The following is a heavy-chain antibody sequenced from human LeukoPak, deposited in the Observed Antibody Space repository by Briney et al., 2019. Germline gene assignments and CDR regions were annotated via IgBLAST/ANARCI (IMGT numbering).Heavy chain of an antibody. CDR3: ASRVGGYSGYDLDYFDY. CDR1: GFTFSSYS. D-gene: IGHD5-12*01. CDR2: ISSSSSYI. V-gene: IGHV3-21*01. J-gene: IGHJ4*02. Sequence: PGGSLRLSCAASGFTFSSYSMNWVRQAPGKGLEWVSSISSSSSYIYYADSVKGRFTISRDNAKNSLYLQMNSLRAEDTAVYYCASRVGGYSGYDLDYFDYWGQGTLVTVSS.